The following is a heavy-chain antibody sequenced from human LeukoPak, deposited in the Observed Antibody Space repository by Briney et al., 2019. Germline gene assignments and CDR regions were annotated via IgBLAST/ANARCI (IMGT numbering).Heavy chain of an antibody. CDR2: IYYSGST. Sequence: SETLSLTCVVSGASISSYYWRWIRQPPGKGLERIGNIYYSGSTNYNPSLKSRLTISVDTSKNQFSLKLSSVTAADAALYYCARHGPYTSGTYSFDYWGQGAQVTVSS. CDR1: GASISSYY. J-gene: IGHJ4*02. CDR3: ARHGPYTSGTYSFDY. D-gene: IGHD3-10*01. V-gene: IGHV4-59*08.